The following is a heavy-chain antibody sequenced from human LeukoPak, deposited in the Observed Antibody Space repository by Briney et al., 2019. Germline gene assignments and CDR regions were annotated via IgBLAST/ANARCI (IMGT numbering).Heavy chain of an antibody. CDR3: ARTRVANDAFDI. Sequence: PGGSLRLSCAASGFTFSSYAMSWVRQAPGKGLEWVSAISGSGGSTYYADSVKGRFTISRDNAKNSLYLQVNSLRAEDTAVYYCARTRVANDAFDIWGQGTMVTVSS. V-gene: IGHV3-23*01. CDR2: ISGSGGST. D-gene: IGHD1-1*01. CDR1: GFTFSSYA. J-gene: IGHJ3*02.